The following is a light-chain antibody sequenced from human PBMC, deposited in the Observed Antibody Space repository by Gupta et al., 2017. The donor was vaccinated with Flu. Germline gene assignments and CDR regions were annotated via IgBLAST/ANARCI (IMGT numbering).Light chain of an antibody. J-gene: IGKJ2*03. CDR3: LQQNTYPHS. Sequence: DIQMTQSPSSLSASVGDRVTITCRASQGIRYDLGWYQQKAGKAPKRLIYAASSLHSGVPSRFSGSGSGTEFTLTINNLQPEDFATYYCLQQNTYPHSFGQGTKLEIK. CDR2: AAS. V-gene: IGKV1-17*02. CDR1: QGIRYD.